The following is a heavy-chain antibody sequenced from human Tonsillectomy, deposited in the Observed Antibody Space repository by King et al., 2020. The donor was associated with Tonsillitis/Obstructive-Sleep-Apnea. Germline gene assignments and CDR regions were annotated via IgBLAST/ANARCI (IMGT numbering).Heavy chain of an antibody. CDR2: ISSSTSYT. D-gene: IGHD4-17*01. CDR3: AGGAATTVTTWNAFDI. Sequence: VQLVESGGGLVKPGGSLRLSCAASGFTFSDYYMSWIRQAPGKGLEWVSYISSSTSYTNYADSVKGRFTISRDNAKNSLYLQMNSLRAEDTAVYYCAGGAATTVTTWNAFDIWGQGTMVTVSS. J-gene: IGHJ3*02. CDR1: GFTFSDYY. V-gene: IGHV3-11*06.